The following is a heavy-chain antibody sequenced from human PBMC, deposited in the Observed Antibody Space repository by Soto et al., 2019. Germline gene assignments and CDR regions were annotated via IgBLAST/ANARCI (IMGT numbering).Heavy chain of an antibody. Sequence: QPGGSLRLSCAASGFTFSSYGMHWVRQAPGKGLEWVAVISNDESNKNYADSVKGRFTVSRDNSKNTLSLQMNSLRAEDTAVYYCAKGSSGYYYPHLDNWGQGTPVTVSS. D-gene: IGHD3-22*01. V-gene: IGHV3-30*18. J-gene: IGHJ4*02. CDR3: AKGSSGYYYPHLDN. CDR1: GFTFSSYG. CDR2: ISNDESNK.